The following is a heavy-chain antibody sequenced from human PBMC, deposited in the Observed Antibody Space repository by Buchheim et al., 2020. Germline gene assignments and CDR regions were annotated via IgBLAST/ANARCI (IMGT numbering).Heavy chain of an antibody. V-gene: IGHV4-39*07. Sequence: QLQLQESGPGLVKPSETLSLTCTVSGGSISNSAYFWGWIRQPPGKGPEWIATIRYSGTTYFNPSLQNRVTISVGTSKNQFSLTLRSVTAADTALYYCARENRDGYRNGVDVWGQGTT. D-gene: IGHD5-24*01. CDR1: GGSISNSAYF. CDR2: IRYSGTT. CDR3: ARENRDGYRNGVDV. J-gene: IGHJ6*02.